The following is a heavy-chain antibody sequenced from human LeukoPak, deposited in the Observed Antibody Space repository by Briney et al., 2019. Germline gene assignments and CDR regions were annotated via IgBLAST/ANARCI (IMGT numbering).Heavy chain of an antibody. CDR2: ICGRGCST. D-gene: IGHD3-9*01. CDR1: GFTFSSYA. Sequence: GGSPRPPLAAPGFTFSSYAVSWGRQAPGKGLEWVSAICGRGCSTYYADSVKGRFTISRDNSKNTLYLQMNSLRAEDTAVYYCARDLYYDILTGYYSPGYFDYWGQGTLVTVSS. J-gene: IGHJ4*02. CDR3: ARDLYYDILTGYYSPGYFDY. V-gene: IGHV3-23*01.